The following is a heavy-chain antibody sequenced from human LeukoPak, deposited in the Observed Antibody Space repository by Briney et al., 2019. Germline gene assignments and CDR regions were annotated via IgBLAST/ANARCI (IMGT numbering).Heavy chain of an antibody. J-gene: IGHJ4*02. CDR2: ISGSGGST. Sequence: GGSLRLSCAASGFTFSSYTMSWVRQAPGKGLEWVSAISGSGGSTYYADSVKGRFTISRDNSKNTLYLQMNSLRAEDTAVYYCAKEAWYYYDSSGYVDYWGQGTLVTVSS. V-gene: IGHV3-23*01. CDR1: GFTFSSYT. D-gene: IGHD3-22*01. CDR3: AKEAWYYYDSSGYVDY.